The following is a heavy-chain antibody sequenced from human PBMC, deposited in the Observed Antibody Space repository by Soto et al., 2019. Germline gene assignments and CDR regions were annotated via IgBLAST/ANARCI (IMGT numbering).Heavy chain of an antibody. CDR2: ISSISSYI. J-gene: IGHJ5*02. V-gene: IGHV3-21*06. D-gene: IGHD4-4*01. Sequence: GGSLRLSCAGSGFIYLSHNMHWVRQARGKGLEWVASISSISSYIYYADSVRGRFTISRDNAKNSLYLQMDSLSADDTTVYYCARGPETATVRIWFDTWGQGTLVTVSS. CDR1: GFIYLSHN. CDR3: ARGPETATVRIWFDT.